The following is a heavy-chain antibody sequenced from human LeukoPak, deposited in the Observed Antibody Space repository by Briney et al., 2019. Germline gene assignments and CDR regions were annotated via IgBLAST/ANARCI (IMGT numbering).Heavy chain of an antibody. CDR2: MNPNSGNT. V-gene: IGHV1-8*01. CDR1: GYTFTDYY. J-gene: IGHJ4*02. Sequence: ASVKLSCKASGYTFTDYYMHWVRQAPGQALEWMGWMNPNSGNTGYAQKFQGRVTMTRNTSISTAYMELSSLRSEDTAVYYCARGRGNTRQSWFGELTPYYFDYWGQGTLVTVSS. D-gene: IGHD3-10*01. CDR3: ARGRGNTRQSWFGELTPYYFDY.